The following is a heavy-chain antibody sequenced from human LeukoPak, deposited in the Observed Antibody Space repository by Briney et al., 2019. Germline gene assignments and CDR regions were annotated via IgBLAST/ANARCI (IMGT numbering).Heavy chain of an antibody. CDR3: ARKGGSRPNDAFDI. CDR1: GYTFTGYY. Sequence: ASVKVSCKASGYTFTGYYMHWVRQAPGQGLEWMGRINPNSGGTNYAQKFQGRVTMTRDTSISTAYMELSRLRSDDTAVYHCARKGGSRPNDAFDIWGQGTKVTVSS. V-gene: IGHV1-2*06. CDR2: INPNSGGT. D-gene: IGHD2-15*01. J-gene: IGHJ3*02.